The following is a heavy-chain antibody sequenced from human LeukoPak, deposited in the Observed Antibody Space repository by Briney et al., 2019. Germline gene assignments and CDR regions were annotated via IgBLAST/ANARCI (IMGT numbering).Heavy chain of an antibody. CDR1: GGTFSSYA. D-gene: IGHD3-22*01. Sequence: RASVKVSCKASGGTFSSYAISWVRQAPGQGLEWMGRIIPILGIANYAQKFQGRVTITADKSTSTAYMELSSLRSEDTAVYYCAKDLSSVSHYYDRYGGNWFDPWGQGTLVTVSS. CDR3: AKDLSSVSHYYDRYGGNWFDP. V-gene: IGHV1-69*04. CDR2: IIPILGIA. J-gene: IGHJ5*02.